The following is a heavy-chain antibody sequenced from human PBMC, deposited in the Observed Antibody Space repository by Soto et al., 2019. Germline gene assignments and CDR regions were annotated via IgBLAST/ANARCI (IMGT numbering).Heavy chain of an antibody. CDR3: ARTLYVDNVDY. V-gene: IGHV1-8*01. D-gene: IGHD4-17*01. J-gene: IGHJ4*02. CDR1: GYTFTSYD. Sequence: QVQLVQSGAEVKKPGASVKVSCKASGYTFTSYDINWVRQATGQGLEWMGWMNPNSGNTGYAQKFQGRATMTRHTSISTAYVELSSLRSEGTAVYYCARTLYVDNVDYWGQGTLVTVSS. CDR2: MNPNSGNT.